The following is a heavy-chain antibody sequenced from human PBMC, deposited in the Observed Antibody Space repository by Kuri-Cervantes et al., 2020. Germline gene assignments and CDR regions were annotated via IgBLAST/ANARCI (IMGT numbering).Heavy chain of an antibody. V-gene: IGHV1-69*05. Sequence: SVKVSCKASGGTFSSYAISWVRQAPGQGLEWMGGIIPIFGTANYAQKFQGRVTITTDESMSTAYMELSSLRSEDKAVYYCARGQRGYSYVLDYWGQGTLVTVSS. CDR3: ARGQRGYSYVLDY. CDR1: GGTFSSYA. CDR2: IIPIFGTA. D-gene: IGHD5-18*01. J-gene: IGHJ4*02.